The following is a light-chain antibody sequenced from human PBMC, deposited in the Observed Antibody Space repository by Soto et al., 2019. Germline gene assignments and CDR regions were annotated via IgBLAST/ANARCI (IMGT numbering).Light chain of an antibody. CDR3: QQSYNTTWT. CDR2: AAS. CDR1: QGISTY. J-gene: IGKJ1*01. V-gene: IGKV1-39*01. Sequence: DIQLTQSPSSLSASVGDRVTITCRASQGISTYLNWYQQKPGKAPKLLIYAASSLQSGVPSRFSDSGSETDFPLTISSLQPEDFATYSCQQSYNTTWTFGQGTKVEIK.